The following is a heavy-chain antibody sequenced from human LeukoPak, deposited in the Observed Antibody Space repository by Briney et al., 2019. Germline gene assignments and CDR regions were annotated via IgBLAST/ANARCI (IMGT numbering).Heavy chain of an antibody. CDR1: GYSFTNYW. V-gene: IGHV5-51*01. CDR2: IYPGDSDT. D-gene: IGHD6-19*01. Sequence: GESLKISCKGSGYSFTNYWIGWVRQMPGKGLEWMGIIYPGDSDTRYSPSFQGRVTNSADKSISTAYLHWSSLKASDTAMYYCARRGIAVAGTPAEYFQHWGQGTLVTVSS. CDR3: ARRGIAVAGTPAEYFQH. J-gene: IGHJ1*01.